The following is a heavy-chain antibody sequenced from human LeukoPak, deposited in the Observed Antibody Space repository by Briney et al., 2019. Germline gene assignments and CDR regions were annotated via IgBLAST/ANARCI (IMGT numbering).Heavy chain of an antibody. J-gene: IGHJ5*02. V-gene: IGHV3-30-3*01. Sequence: GGSLTLSCRASGFTFSNYAMHWVRQAPGKGLEWVAVISSDGRTNYYVDSVKGRFTISRDNSKNTLYLQLNSLRIEDTAVYYCAKVPDTRGSWYWFGPWGQGTLVIVSS. CDR3: AKVPDTRGSWYWFGP. CDR2: ISSDGRTN. D-gene: IGHD2-2*01. CDR1: GFTFSNYA.